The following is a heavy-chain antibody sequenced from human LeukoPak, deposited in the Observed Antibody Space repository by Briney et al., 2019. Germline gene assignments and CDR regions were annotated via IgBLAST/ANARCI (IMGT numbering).Heavy chain of an antibody. V-gene: IGHV4-61*02. CDR1: GGSISSGSYY. Sequence: KPSETLSLTCTVSGGSISSGSYYSSWIRQPDGKGLEWIGRIYTSGSTNYNPSLKSRVTISVDTSKNQFSLKLSSVTAADTAVYYCARDYSGSYTSDYFDYWGQGTLVTVSS. J-gene: IGHJ4*02. CDR2: IYTSGST. CDR3: ARDYSGSYTSDYFDY. D-gene: IGHD1-26*01.